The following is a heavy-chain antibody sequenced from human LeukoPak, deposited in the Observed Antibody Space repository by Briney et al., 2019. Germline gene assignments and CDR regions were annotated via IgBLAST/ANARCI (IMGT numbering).Heavy chain of an antibody. CDR1: GGTFSSYA. CDR2: IIPIFGTA. V-gene: IGHV1-69*13. CDR3: ARVAQYSSSWRDYYYGMDV. D-gene: IGHD6-13*01. J-gene: IGHJ6*02. Sequence: SVKVSCKASGGTFSSYAISWVRQAPGQGLEWMGGIIPIFGTANYAQKFQGRVTITADESTSTAYMELSSLRSEDTAVYYCARVAQYSSSWRDYYYGMDVWGQGTTVTVSS.